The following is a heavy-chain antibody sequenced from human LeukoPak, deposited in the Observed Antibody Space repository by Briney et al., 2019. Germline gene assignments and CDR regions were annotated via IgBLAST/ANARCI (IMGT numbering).Heavy chain of an antibody. Sequence: SETLSLTCTVSGGSISGYYWSWLRQPPGKGLEWIGYLYYDGSTTYNPSLKSRVTISLDTSKNQFFLKLSSVTAADTAVYYCARGNGDYVEYFQHWGQGTLVTVSS. V-gene: IGHV4-59*08. J-gene: IGHJ1*01. CDR2: LYYDGST. CDR3: ARGNGDYVEYFQH. CDR1: GGSISGYY. D-gene: IGHD4-17*01.